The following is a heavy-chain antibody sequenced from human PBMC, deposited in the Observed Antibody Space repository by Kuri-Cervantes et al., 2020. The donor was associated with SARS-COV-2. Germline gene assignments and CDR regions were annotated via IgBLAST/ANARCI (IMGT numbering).Heavy chain of an antibody. Sequence: LSLTCAASGFTFSSYGMHWVRQAPGKGLEWVAVISYDGSNKYYADSVKSRFTISRDNSKNTLYLQMNSLRAEDTAVYYCARLGVAAAGSYYYYGMDVWGQGTTVTVSS. CDR1: GFTFSSYG. V-gene: IGHV3-30*03. CDR2: ISYDGSNK. D-gene: IGHD6-13*01. CDR3: ARLGVAAAGSYYYYGMDV. J-gene: IGHJ6*02.